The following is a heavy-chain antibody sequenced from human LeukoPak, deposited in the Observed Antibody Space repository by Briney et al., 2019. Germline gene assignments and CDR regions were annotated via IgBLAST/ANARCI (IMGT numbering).Heavy chain of an antibody. Sequence: SQTLSLTCTVSGGSISSGDYYWSWIRQPPGKGLEWIEYIYYSGSTYYNPSLKSRVTISVDTSKNQFSLKLSSVTAADTAVYYCARETADFWSGYHHAFDIWGQGTMVTVSS. CDR3: ARETADFWSGYHHAFDI. J-gene: IGHJ3*02. CDR2: IYYSGST. V-gene: IGHV4-30-4*08. D-gene: IGHD3-3*01. CDR1: GGSISSGDYY.